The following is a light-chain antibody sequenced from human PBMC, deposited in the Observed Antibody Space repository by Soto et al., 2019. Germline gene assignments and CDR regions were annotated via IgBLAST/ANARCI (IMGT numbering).Light chain of an antibody. CDR3: QQYYSTLWT. CDR1: QSVLYSSNNKNC. V-gene: IGKV4-1*01. CDR2: WAS. Sequence: DIVMTQSPDSLAVSLGERATINCKSSQSVLYSSNNKNCLARYQQKPGQPPKLLIYWASTRESGVPDRFSGSGSGTDFTLTISSLQAEDVAVYYCQQYYSTLWTFGQGTKVEIK. J-gene: IGKJ1*01.